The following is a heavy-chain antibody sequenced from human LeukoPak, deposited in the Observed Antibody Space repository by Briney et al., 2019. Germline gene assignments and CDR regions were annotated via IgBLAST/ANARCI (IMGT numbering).Heavy chain of an antibody. J-gene: IGHJ4*02. CDR3: ARGQNRDGYTPVDY. CDR2: INHSGST. D-gene: IGHD5-24*01. Sequence: PSETLSLTCAVYGGSFSGYYWSWIRQPPGKGLEWIGEINHSGSTNYNPSLKSRVTISVDTSKNQFSLKLSSVTAADTAVYYCARGQNRDGYTPVDYWGRGTLVTVSS. V-gene: IGHV4-34*01. CDR1: GGSFSGYY.